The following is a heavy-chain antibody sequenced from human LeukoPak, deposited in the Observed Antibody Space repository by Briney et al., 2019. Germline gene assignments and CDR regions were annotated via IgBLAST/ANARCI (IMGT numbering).Heavy chain of an antibody. CDR1: GFTFSSYA. CDR2: ISGSGGST. V-gene: IGHV3-23*01. D-gene: IGHD2-15*01. CDR3: AKKDLIPPLHYYYGMDV. Sequence: GGSLRLSCAASGFTFSSYAMSWVRQAPGKGLEWVSAISGSGGSTYHADSVKGRFTISRDNSKNTLYLQMNSLRAEDTAVYYCAKKDLIPPLHYYYGMDVWGQGTTVTVSS. J-gene: IGHJ6*02.